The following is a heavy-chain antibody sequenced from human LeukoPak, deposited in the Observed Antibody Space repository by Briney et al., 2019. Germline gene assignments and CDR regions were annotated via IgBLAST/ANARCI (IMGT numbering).Heavy chain of an antibody. Sequence: PGGSLRLSCAPSGFTFSSYEMHWVRQAPGKGLEWVSYISSSGSTIYYADSVKGRFTISRDNAKNSLYLQMNSLRAEDTAVYYCARDYGGSSPFVYWGQGTLVTVSS. CDR3: ARDYGGSSPFVY. CDR1: GFTFSSYE. V-gene: IGHV3-48*03. CDR2: ISSSGSTI. J-gene: IGHJ4*02. D-gene: IGHD4-23*01.